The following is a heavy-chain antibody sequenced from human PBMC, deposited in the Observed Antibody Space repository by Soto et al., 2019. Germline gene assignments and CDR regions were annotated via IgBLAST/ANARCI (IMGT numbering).Heavy chain of an antibody. CDR3: ARNGGGVAAPPTAPPFDS. CDR1: GFTFTDYA. Sequence: EVQLLESGGGLVQPGGSLRLSCAASGFTFTDYAMIWVRQAPGKGLEWVSAISGSGGNTFYADSMKGRFIISRDNSKNTLPLKMPSQRAKDTAIFYCARNGGGVAAPPTAPPFDSGAKGTLVSV. J-gene: IGHJ4*02. D-gene: IGHD6-6*01. CDR2: ISGSGGNT. V-gene: IGHV3-23*01.